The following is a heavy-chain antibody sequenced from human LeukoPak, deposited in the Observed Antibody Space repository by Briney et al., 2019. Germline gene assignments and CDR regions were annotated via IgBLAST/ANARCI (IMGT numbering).Heavy chain of an antibody. Sequence: GGSLRLSCAASGFSLSAYWMTWVRQAPGKGLEWVANINRDGSQKNHVDSVKGRFTISRDNAKNSLYLQMNSLRAEDTAVYYCARDDHYYGSGSPWDLRGYYYYMDVWGKGTTVTVSS. J-gene: IGHJ6*03. CDR3: ARDDHYYGSGSPWDLRGYYYYMDV. CDR2: INRDGSQK. CDR1: GFSLSAYW. V-gene: IGHV3-7*01. D-gene: IGHD3-10*01.